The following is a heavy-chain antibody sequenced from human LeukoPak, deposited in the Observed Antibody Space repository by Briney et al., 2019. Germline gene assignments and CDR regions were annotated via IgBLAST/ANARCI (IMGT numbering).Heavy chain of an antibody. CDR2: ISSLSGTI. Sequence: GGSLRLSCVASGLTFSSYSMNWVRQAPGEGLEWVSYISSLSGTIYYADSLKGRFTISRDDAKNSLYLHMNSLRAEDTAVYYCARAMIRGSPTGYYMDVWGKGTTVTISS. V-gene: IGHV3-48*04. CDR3: ARAMIRGSPTGYYMDV. J-gene: IGHJ6*03. CDR1: GLTFSSYS. D-gene: IGHD3-10*01.